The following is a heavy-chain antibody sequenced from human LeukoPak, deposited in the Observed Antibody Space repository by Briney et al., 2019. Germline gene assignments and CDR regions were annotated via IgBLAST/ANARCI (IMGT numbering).Heavy chain of an antibody. J-gene: IGHJ4*02. CDR2: ISSSGNTI. CDR3: ADWSEARGFDY. Sequence: PSETLSLTCAVYGGSFSGYYWSWIRQAPGKGLECISYISSSGNTIYYADSVKGRFTISRDNAKNSLFLQMNSLRAEDTAVYYCADWSEARGFDYWGQGTLVTVSS. D-gene: IGHD3-9*01. CDR1: GGSFSGYY. V-gene: IGHV3-11*04.